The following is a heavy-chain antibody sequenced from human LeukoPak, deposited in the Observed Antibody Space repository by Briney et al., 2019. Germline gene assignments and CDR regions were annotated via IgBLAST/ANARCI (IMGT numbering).Heavy chain of an antibody. Sequence: GASVKVSCKASGYTFFTSYYIHWVRQAPGQGLEWMGIINPSGGSTNYAQKFQGRVTMTRDTSTRTVYMELSSLRSEDTAVYYCARGGGESELDYWGQGTLVTVSS. CDR2: INPSGGST. V-gene: IGHV1-46*03. CDR1: GYTFFTSYY. CDR3: ARGGGESELDY. D-gene: IGHD2-21*01. J-gene: IGHJ4*02.